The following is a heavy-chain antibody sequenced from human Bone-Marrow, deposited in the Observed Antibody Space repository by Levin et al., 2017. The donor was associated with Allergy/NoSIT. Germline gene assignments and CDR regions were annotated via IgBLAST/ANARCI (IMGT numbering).Heavy chain of an antibody. CDR3: ARHIVGATSYYFDY. V-gene: IGHV4-39*01. Sequence: GSLRLSCTVSGGSISSSSYYWGWIRQPPGKGLEWNGSIYYSGSTYYNPSLKSRVTISVDTSKNQFSLKLSSVTAADTAVYYCARHIVGATSYYFDYWGQGTLVTVSS. CDR1: GGSISSSSYY. CDR2: IYYSGST. J-gene: IGHJ4*02. D-gene: IGHD1-26*01.